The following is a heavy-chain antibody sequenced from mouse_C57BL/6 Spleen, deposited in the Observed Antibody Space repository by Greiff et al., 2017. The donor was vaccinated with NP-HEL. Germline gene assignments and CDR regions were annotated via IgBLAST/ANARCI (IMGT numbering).Heavy chain of an antibody. V-gene: IGHV4-1*01. Sequence: GIDFSRYWMSWVRRAPGKGLEWIGEINPDSSTINYAPSLKDKFIISRDNAKNTLYLQMSKVRSEDTALYYCARPGGSSLHWYFDVWGTGTTLTVSS. D-gene: IGHD1-1*01. CDR3: ARPGGSSLHWYFDV. CDR2: INPDSSTI. J-gene: IGHJ1*03. CDR1: GIDFSRYW.